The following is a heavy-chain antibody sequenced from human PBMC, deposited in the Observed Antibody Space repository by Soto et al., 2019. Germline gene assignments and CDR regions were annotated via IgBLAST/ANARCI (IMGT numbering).Heavy chain of an antibody. V-gene: IGHV2-5*02. J-gene: IGHJ4*02. CDR1: GFSLSSTRMS. D-gene: IGHD6-19*01. Sequence: QITLKESGPTLVKPTQTLTLTCTFSGFSLSSTRMSVGWIRQPPGKALEWLALIYWDDDKRYSPFLKSRLTITMDTSKHQVVLTMSDVDLVDTARYYCAHIVVAGLGYYFDYWGQGTLVTVSS. CDR2: IYWDDDK. CDR3: AHIVVAGLGYYFDY.